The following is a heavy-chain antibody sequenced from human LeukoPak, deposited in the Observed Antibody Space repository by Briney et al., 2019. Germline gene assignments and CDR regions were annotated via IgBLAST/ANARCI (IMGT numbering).Heavy chain of an antibody. V-gene: IGHV1-24*01. CDR2: FDPEDGET. CDR1: GYTLTELS. CDR3: ATSRTAAQSARYNWFDP. J-gene: IGHJ5*02. D-gene: IGHD6-25*01. Sequence: ASVKVSCKVSGYTLTELSMHWVRQTPGKGLEWVGGFDPEDGETIYAQKFQGRVTMTEDTSTDTAYMELSSLRSEDTAVYYCATSRTAAQSARYNWFDPWGQGTLVTVSS.